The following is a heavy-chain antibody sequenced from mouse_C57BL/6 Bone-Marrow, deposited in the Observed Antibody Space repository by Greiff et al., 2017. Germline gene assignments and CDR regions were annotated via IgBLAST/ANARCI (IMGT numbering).Heavy chain of an antibody. CDR1: GYTFTSYW. CDR2: IDPSDSYT. J-gene: IGHJ2*01. Sequence: QVQLQQSGAELVMPGASVKLSCKASGYTFTSYWMHWVKQRPGHGLEWIGEIDPSDSYTNYNQKFKGKSTLTVDKSSSTAYMQLSSLTSEDSAVYYCARELRPHYFDYWGQGTTLTVSS. D-gene: IGHD3-2*02. CDR3: ARELRPHYFDY. V-gene: IGHV1-69*01.